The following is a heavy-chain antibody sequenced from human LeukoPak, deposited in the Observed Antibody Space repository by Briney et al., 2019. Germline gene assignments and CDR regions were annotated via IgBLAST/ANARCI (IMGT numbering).Heavy chain of an antibody. D-gene: IGHD6-13*01. CDR1: GGSISSYY. Sequence: ETPSPTCTVSGGSISSYYWSWIRQPPRKGLEWIGYIYYGVSTNYNPSLKSRVTISLDTSKKQISLKVRSVTAADTAIYYCARLLADNWFDPWGQGTLVTVSS. CDR2: IYYGVST. CDR3: ARLLADNWFDP. J-gene: IGHJ5*02. V-gene: IGHV4-59*08.